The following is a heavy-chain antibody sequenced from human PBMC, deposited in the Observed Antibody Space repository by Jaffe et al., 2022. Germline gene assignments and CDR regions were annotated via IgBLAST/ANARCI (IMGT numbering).Heavy chain of an antibody. D-gene: IGHD3-16*01. CDR2: INAGNGNT. CDR1: GYTFTSYA. Sequence: QVQLVQSGAEVKKPGASVKVSCKASGYTFTSYAMHWVRQAPGQRLEWMGWINAGNGNTKYSQKFQGRVTITRDTSASTAYMELSSLRSEDTAVYYCARTEQWNDYIWGSPPGGTFDYWGQGTLVTVSS. CDR3: ARTEQWNDYIWGSPPGGTFDY. J-gene: IGHJ4*02. V-gene: IGHV1-3*01.